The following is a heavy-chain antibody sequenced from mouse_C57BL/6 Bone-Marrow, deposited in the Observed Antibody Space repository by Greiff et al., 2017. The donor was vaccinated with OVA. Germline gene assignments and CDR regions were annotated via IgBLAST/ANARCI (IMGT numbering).Heavy chain of an antibody. Sequence: VQLQQPGTELVKPGASVKLSCKASGYTFTSYWMHWVKQRPGQGLEWIGNINPSNGGTNYNEKFKSKAPLTVDKSSSTAYMQLSSLTSEDSAVYYCARAHYYGPSWFAYWGQGTLVTVSA. J-gene: IGHJ3*01. CDR1: GYTFTSYW. CDR2: INPSNGGT. D-gene: IGHD1-1*01. CDR3: ARAHYYGPSWFAY. V-gene: IGHV1-53*01.